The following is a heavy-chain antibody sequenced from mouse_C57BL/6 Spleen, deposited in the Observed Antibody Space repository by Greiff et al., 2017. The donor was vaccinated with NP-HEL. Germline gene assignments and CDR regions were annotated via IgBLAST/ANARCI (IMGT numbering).Heavy chain of an antibody. CDR3: ARGNYDFGYWYFDV. Sequence: QVQLQQPGAELVRPGTSVKLSCKASGYTFTSYWMHWVKQRPGQGLEWIGVIDPSDSYTNYNQKFKGKATLTVDTSSSTAYMQLSSLTSEDSAVYYCARGNYDFGYWYFDVWGTGTTVTVSS. V-gene: IGHV1-59*01. J-gene: IGHJ1*03. CDR2: IDPSDSYT. CDR1: GYTFTSYW. D-gene: IGHD2-4*01.